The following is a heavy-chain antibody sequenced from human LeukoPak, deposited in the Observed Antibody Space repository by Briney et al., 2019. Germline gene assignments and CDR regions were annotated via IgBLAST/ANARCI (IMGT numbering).Heavy chain of an antibody. D-gene: IGHD6-19*01. J-gene: IGHJ6*03. CDR3: ARVSSGWGGYYYYYYMDV. V-gene: IGHV1-18*01. CDR2: ISAYNGNT. CDR1: GYTFTIYG. Sequence: ASVNVSSKASGYTFTIYGISWVRQAPGQGLEWMGWISAYNGNTNYAQKLQGRVTMTTDTSTSTAYMELRSLRSDDTAVYCCARVSSGWGGYYYYYYMDVWGKGTTVTVSS.